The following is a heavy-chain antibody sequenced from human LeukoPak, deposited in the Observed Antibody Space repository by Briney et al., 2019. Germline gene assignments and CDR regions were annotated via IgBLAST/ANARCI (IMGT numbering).Heavy chain of an antibody. J-gene: IGHJ5*02. V-gene: IGHV4-39*07. CDR3: ARDTPFSVRGFDP. D-gene: IGHD3-10*01. Sequence: PSETLSLTCTVSGGSISSSSYYWGWIRQPPGKGLEWIGSIYYSGSTYYNPSLKSRVTISVDTSKNQFSLKLSSVTAADTAVYYCARDTPFSVRGFDPWGQGTLVTVSS. CDR1: GGSISSSSYY. CDR2: IYYSGST.